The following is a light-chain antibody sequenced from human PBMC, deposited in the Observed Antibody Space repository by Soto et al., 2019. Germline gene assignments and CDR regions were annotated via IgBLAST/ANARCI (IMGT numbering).Light chain of an antibody. CDR2: GAS. Sequence: EIVLTQSPGTLSLSPGERATLSCRASQSVSSNYLAWYQQKPGQAPRLLIYGASSRATGIPERFSGSGSGTAFNLPISRLEPEDFAVYYCQKYGGSPRVTFGGGTKVEIK. CDR3: QKYGGSPRVT. CDR1: QSVSSNY. V-gene: IGKV3-20*01. J-gene: IGKJ4*01.